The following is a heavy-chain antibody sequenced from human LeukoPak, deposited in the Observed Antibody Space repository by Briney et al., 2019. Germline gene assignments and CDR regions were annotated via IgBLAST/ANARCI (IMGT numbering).Heavy chain of an antibody. CDR2: INTNTGNP. V-gene: IGHV7-4-1*02. CDR3: ARDYGYCSSTSCYGGYYYYYYMDV. D-gene: IGHD2-2*01. Sequence: VASVKVSCKASGYTFTSYAMNWVRQAPGQGLEWMGWINTNTGNPTYAQGFTGRFVFSLDTSVSTAYLQISSLKAEDTAVYYCARDYGYCSSTSCYGGYYYYYYMDVWGKGTTVTVSS. CDR1: GYTFTSYA. J-gene: IGHJ6*03.